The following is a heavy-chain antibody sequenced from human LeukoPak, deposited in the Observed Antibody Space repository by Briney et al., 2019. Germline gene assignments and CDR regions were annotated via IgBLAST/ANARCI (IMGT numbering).Heavy chain of an antibody. J-gene: IGHJ5*02. V-gene: IGHV1-69*13. CDR3: AREEVVVVPAATNWFDP. CDR2: IIPIFGTA. CDR1: GGTFSSYA. Sequence: SVKVSCTASGGTFSSYAISWVRQAPGQGLEWMGGIIPIFGTANYAQKFQGRVTITADESTSTAYMELSSLRSEDTAVYYCAREEVVVVPAATNWFDPWGQGTLVTVSS. D-gene: IGHD2-2*01.